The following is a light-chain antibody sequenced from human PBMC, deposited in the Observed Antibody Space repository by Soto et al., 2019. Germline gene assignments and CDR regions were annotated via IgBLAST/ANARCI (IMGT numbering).Light chain of an antibody. CDR3: SSYTSSSTVV. Sequence: QSALTQPASVSGSPGQSVTISCTGTSSDVGGYNYVSWYQQHPGKAPKLMIYDVSNRPSGVSNRFSGSKSGNTASLTLSGLRAEDEVDYYCSSYTSSSTVVFGGGTKVTVL. V-gene: IGLV2-14*01. CDR1: SSDVGGYNY. CDR2: DVS. J-gene: IGLJ2*01.